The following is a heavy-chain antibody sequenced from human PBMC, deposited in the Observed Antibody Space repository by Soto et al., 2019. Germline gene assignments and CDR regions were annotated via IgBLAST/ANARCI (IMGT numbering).Heavy chain of an antibody. J-gene: IGHJ6*02. CDR2: ISSSSSYT. Sequence: GGSLRLSCAASGFTFSDYYMSWIRQAPGKGLEWVSYISSSSSYTNYADSVKGRFTISRDNAKNSLYLQMNSLRAEDTAVYYCARNSSGVYGMDVWGQGTTVTVSS. V-gene: IGHV3-11*06. D-gene: IGHD6-25*01. CDR1: GFTFSDYY. CDR3: ARNSSGVYGMDV.